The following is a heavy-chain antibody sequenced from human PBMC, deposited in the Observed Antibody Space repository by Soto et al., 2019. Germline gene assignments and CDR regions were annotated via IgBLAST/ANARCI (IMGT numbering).Heavy chain of an antibody. CDR1: GFAFNNYG. D-gene: IGHD2-2*01. CDR3: AREDSIIIPAVSDF. Sequence: NPGGSLRLSCTVSGFAFNNYGINWVRQAPGKGLEWVSSISKSDYTYYSDSVKGRFAISRDNAKSSVSLQMNTLRVEDTAVYYCAREDSIIIPAVSDFWGQGTPVTVSS. CDR2: ISKSDYT. V-gene: IGHV3-21*01. J-gene: IGHJ4*02.